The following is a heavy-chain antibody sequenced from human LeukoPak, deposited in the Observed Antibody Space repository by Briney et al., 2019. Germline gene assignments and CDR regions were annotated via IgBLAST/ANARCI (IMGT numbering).Heavy chain of an antibody. D-gene: IGHD3-22*01. V-gene: IGHV3-21*01. Sequence: GGSLRLSCAASGFTFSSYSMNWVRQAPGKGLEWVSSISSSSSYIYYADSVKGRFTISRDNAKNSLYLQMNSLRAEDTAVYYCARDQDYYDSSGYYDAFDIWGQGTMVTVSS. CDR2: ISSSSSYI. CDR1: GFTFSSYS. J-gene: IGHJ3*02. CDR3: ARDQDYYDSSGYYDAFDI.